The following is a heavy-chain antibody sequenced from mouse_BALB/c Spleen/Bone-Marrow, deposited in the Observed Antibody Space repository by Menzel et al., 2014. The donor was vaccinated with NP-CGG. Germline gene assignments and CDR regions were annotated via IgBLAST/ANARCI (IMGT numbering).Heavy chain of an antibody. D-gene: IGHD2-14*01. Sequence: DVQLQESGAELVKPGASVKLSCTASGFHIKDTYLHWVKQRPEQGLDWIGRIDPAIFTKYDPKFQGKATITADTSSNTAYLHLSSLTSEDTAVYYCASYRYGWYFDVWGAGTTVTVSS. V-gene: IGHV14-3*02. CDR3: ASYRYGWYFDV. CDR2: IDPAIFT. CDR1: GFHIKDTY. J-gene: IGHJ1*01.